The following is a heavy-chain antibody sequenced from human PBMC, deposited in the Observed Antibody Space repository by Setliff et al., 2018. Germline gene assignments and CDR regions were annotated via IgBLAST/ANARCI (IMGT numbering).Heavy chain of an antibody. CDR1: GYMFKSHG. CDR3: ARAGDAASGRKGVFEY. CDR2: INVGGGST. J-gene: IGHJ4*02. V-gene: IGHV1-46*02. Sequence: ASVKVSCKASGYMFKSHGINWMRQAPGQGFEWMGIINVGGGSTTYAQNLQGRVTMTRDTSTSTLYMELASLRSEDTAVYYCARAGDAASGRKGVFEYWGQGTAVTVSS. D-gene: IGHD1-26*01.